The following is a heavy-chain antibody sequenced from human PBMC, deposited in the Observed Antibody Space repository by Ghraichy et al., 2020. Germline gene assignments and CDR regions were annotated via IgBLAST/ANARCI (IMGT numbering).Heavy chain of an antibody. CDR3: ARGYCSSTSCYAGTDY. J-gene: IGHJ4*02. V-gene: IGHV1-69*13. CDR1: GGTFSSYA. Sequence: SVKVSCKASGGTFSSYAISWVRQAPGQGLEWMGGIIPIFGTANYAQKFQGRVTITADESTSTAYMELSSLRSEDTAVYYCARGYCSSTSCYAGTDYWGQGTLVTVSS. CDR2: IIPIFGTA. D-gene: IGHD2-2*01.